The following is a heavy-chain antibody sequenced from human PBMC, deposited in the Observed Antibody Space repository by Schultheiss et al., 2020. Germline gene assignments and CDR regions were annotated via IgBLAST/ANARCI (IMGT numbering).Heavy chain of an antibody. CDR1: GFSLSTSGVG. CDR2: IDWDDDK. Sequence: SGPTLVKPTQTLTLTCTFSGFSLSTSGVGVGWIRQSPGKALEWLALIDWDDDKYYSTSLKTRLTISKDTSKNQVVLTMTNMDPVDTATYYCTRSNSSGPLDYWGQGTLVTVAS. D-gene: IGHD3-22*01. J-gene: IGHJ4*02. V-gene: IGHV2-70*12. CDR3: TRSNSSGPLDY.